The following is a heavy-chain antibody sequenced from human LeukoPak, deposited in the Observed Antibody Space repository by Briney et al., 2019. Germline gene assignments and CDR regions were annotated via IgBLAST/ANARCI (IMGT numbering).Heavy chain of an antibody. CDR3: GVYTSSWHRWDY. V-gene: IGHV3-23*01. Sequence: PGGSLTLSCVASGFTFSSYTMSWVRQAPGKGLEWVSSFSGTGDSTYYADSVKGRFTISRDNSKNTLYLQMNSLSAEDTAVYYCGVYTSSWHRWDYWGQGTLVTVSS. D-gene: IGHD6-13*01. CDR2: FSGTGDST. J-gene: IGHJ4*02. CDR1: GFTFSSYT.